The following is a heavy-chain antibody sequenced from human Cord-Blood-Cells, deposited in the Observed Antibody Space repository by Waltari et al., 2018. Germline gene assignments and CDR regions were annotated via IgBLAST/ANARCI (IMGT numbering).Heavy chain of an antibody. CDR2: INHSGST. J-gene: IGHJ6*02. D-gene: IGHD6-13*01. CDR1: GGSFSGYY. V-gene: IGHV4-34*01. CDR3: ARPRGAAAGLRDVDGMDV. Sequence: VQLQRWGAALWTPSETLSLTCAVYGGSFSGYYCSGRRHPPGKGLESIGEINHSGSTNYNPSLKSRVTISVDTSKNQFSLKLSSVTAADTAVYYCARPRGAAAGLRDVDGMDVWGQGTTVTVSS.